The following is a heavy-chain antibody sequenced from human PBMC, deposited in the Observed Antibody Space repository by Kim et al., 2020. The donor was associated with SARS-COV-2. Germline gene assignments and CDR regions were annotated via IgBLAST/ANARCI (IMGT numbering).Heavy chain of an antibody. D-gene: IGHD2-2*01. V-gene: IGHV5-51*01. J-gene: IGHJ6*02. CDR3: ARHNAPTRRTRYYYYGMDV. Sequence: GESLKISCKGSGYSFTSYWIGWVRQMPGKGLEWMGIIYPGDSDTRYSPSFQGQVTIPADKSISTAYLQWSRLKASDTAMYYCARHNAPTRRTRYYYYGMDVWGRATTVTVSS. CDR1: GYSFTSYW. CDR2: IYPGDSDT.